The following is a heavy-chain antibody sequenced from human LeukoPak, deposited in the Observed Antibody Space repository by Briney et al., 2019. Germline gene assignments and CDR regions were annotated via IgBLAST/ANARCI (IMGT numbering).Heavy chain of an antibody. CDR1: GYTFTSYY. D-gene: IGHD3-10*01. J-gene: IGHJ5*02. V-gene: IGHV1-46*01. CDR2: INPSGGST. Sequence: GASVEVSCKASGYTFTSYYMHWVRQAPGQGLEWMGIINPSGGSTSYAQKFQGRVTMTRDTSTSTVYMELSSLRSEDTAVYYCAREMVRGNWFDPWGQGTLVTVSS. CDR3: AREMVRGNWFDP.